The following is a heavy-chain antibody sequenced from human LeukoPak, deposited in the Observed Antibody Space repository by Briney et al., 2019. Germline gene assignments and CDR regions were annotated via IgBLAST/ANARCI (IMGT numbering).Heavy chain of an antibody. J-gene: IGHJ4*02. D-gene: IGHD3-16*01. Sequence: GGSLTLSCAASGFTFSSYAMSWVRQAPGKELERVSAISGSGGSTYYADSVKGRFTISRDNSKNTLYLQMHSLRAEDTAVYYCAKEGAPWGTFFDYWGQGTLVTVSS. V-gene: IGHV3-23*01. CDR3: AKEGAPWGTFFDY. CDR1: GFTFSSYA. CDR2: ISGSGGST.